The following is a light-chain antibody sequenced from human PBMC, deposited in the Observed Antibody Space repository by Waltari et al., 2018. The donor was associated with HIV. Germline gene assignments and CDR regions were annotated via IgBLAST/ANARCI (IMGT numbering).Light chain of an antibody. CDR1: SSAVGGYTY. Sequence: QSALTQPRSVSGSPGPSVTISCTGPSSAVGGYTYVSWYQQHPGKAPKLMIYDVTQRPSGVPDRCSGSKSGNTASLTISGLQAEDEADYYCCSYAGSYTYVFGTGTKVTVL. CDR3: CSYAGSYTYV. J-gene: IGLJ1*01. CDR2: DVT. V-gene: IGLV2-11*01.